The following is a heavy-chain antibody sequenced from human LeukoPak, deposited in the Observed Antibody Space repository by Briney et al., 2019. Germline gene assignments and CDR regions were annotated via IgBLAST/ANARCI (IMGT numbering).Heavy chain of an antibody. CDR3: TTAPYYDFWSGSSYFDY. CDR2: IKSKTDGGTT. D-gene: IGHD3-3*01. V-gene: IGHV3-15*01. CDR1: GFTFSNAW. Sequence: GGSLRLSCAASGFTFSNAWMSWVRQAPGKGLEWVGRIKSKTDGGTTDYAAPVKGRFTISRDDSKNTLYLQMNSLKTEDTAVYYCTTAPYYDFWSGSSYFDYWGQGTLVTVSS. J-gene: IGHJ4*02.